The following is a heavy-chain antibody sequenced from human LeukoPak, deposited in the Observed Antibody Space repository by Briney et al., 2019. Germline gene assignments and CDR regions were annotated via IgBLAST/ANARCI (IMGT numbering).Heavy chain of an antibody. V-gene: IGHV3-11*04. D-gene: IGHD4-23*01. J-gene: IGHJ6*03. Sequence: PGGSLRLSCAASGFTFSDYYMSWIRQAPGKGLEWVSYIRSSGSTIYYADSVKGRFTISRDNAKNSLYLQMNSLRAEDTAVYYCARGNSPTHYGGNPGYYYYYYYMDVWGKGTTVTVSS. CDR3: ARGNSPTHYGGNPGYYYYYYYMDV. CDR2: IRSSGSTI. CDR1: GFTFSDYY.